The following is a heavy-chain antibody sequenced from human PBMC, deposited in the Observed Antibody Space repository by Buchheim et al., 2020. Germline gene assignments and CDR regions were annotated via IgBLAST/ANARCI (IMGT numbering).Heavy chain of an antibody. V-gene: IGHV3-49*03. Sequence: EVQLVESGGGLVQPGRSLRLSCTASGFTFGDYAMSWFRQAPGKGLEWVGFIRSKAYGGTTEYAASVKGRFTISRDDSKSIPYLQMNSLKTEDTAVYYCTRDLRDFWSGYYSYWGQGTL. D-gene: IGHD3-3*01. CDR2: IRSKAYGGTT. J-gene: IGHJ4*02. CDR1: GFTFGDYA. CDR3: TRDLRDFWSGYYSY.